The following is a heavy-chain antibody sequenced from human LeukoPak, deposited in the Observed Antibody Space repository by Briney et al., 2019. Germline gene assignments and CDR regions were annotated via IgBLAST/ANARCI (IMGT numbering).Heavy chain of an antibody. CDR3: ARVPSGYYNWFDP. CDR1: GFTFSSYA. J-gene: IGHJ5*02. Sequence: GRSLRLSCAASGFTFSSYAMHWVRQAPGKGLEGVAVISYDGSNKYYADSVKGRFTISRDNSKNTLYLQMNSLRAEDTAVYYCARVPSGYYNWFDPWGQGTLVTVSS. V-gene: IGHV3-30-3*01. CDR2: ISYDGSNK. D-gene: IGHD3-22*01.